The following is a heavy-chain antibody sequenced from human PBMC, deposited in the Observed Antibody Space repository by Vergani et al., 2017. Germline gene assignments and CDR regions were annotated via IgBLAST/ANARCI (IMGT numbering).Heavy chain of an antibody. CDR3: ASLDVLYGSGSYQFDY. J-gene: IGHJ4*02. CDR2: IYWDDDK. CDR1: GFSLSTSGVG. Sequence: QITLKESGPTLVKPTQTLTLTCTFSGFSLSTSGVGVGWIRQPPGKALEWLALIYWDDDKRYSPSLKSRLTITKDTSKNQVVLTMTDKDPVDTATCYCASLDVLYGSGSYQFDYWGQGTLVTVSS. V-gene: IGHV2-5*02. D-gene: IGHD3-10*01.